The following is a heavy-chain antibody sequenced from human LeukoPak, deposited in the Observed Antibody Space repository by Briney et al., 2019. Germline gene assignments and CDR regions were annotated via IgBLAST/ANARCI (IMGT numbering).Heavy chain of an antibody. J-gene: IGHJ4*02. CDR3: ARWSTSRPFDC. Sequence: MTGGSLRLSCAASGFTFSSYSMNWVRQAPGKGLEWVSSISSSSSYIYYADSVKGRFTISRDNAKNSLYLQMNSLRAEDTAVYYCARWSTSRPFDCWGQGTLVTVSS. D-gene: IGHD2-2*01. CDR2: ISSSSSYI. V-gene: IGHV3-21*01. CDR1: GFTFSSYS.